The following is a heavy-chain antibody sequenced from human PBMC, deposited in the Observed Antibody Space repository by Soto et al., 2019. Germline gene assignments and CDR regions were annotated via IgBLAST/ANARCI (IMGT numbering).Heavy chain of an antibody. D-gene: IGHD3-10*01. CDR1: GFTVSSNY. V-gene: IGHV3-53*04. CDR3: ARARGKVVRGVIIKNYYYYNMDV. J-gene: IGHJ6*03. CDR2: IYSGGST. Sequence: EVQLVESGGGLVQPGGSLRLSCAASGFTVSSNYMSWVRQAPGKGLEWVSVIYSGGSTYYADSVKGRFTISRQNSKNTLYLQMNRLRAEDTAVYYCARARGKVVRGVIIKNYYYYNMDVWGKGTTVTVSS.